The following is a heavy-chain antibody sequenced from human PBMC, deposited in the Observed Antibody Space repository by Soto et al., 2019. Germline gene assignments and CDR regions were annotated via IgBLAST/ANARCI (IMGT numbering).Heavy chain of an antibody. D-gene: IGHD6-19*01. CDR1: GYTFTGYY. Sequence: GASGKVSCKASGYTFTGYYMHWVRQGPGQRLEWMGWINPNSGGTNYAQKFQGWVTMTRDTSISTAYMELSRLRSDDTTVYYCARESSGGWPYYYYYGMDVWGQGTTVTVSS. CDR3: ARESSGGWPYYYYYGMDV. CDR2: INPNSGGT. J-gene: IGHJ6*02. V-gene: IGHV1-2*04.